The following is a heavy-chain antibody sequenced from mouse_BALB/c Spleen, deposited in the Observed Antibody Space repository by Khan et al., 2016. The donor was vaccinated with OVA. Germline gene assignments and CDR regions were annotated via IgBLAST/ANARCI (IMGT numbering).Heavy chain of an antibody. Sequence: QVQLKQSGAELVKPGASVKLSCKASGYTFSSYWMHWVKQRPGQGLEWIGEIDPSDSHTNYNQKFKGKATLNVDKSSSTAYMHLSSLTSEDSAVYYCARSYYYGSSTWFAYWCQGTLVTVSA. V-gene: IGHV1-69*02. CDR2: IDPSDSHT. J-gene: IGHJ3*01. CDR3: ARSYYYGSSTWFAY. D-gene: IGHD1-1*01. CDR1: GYTFSSYW.